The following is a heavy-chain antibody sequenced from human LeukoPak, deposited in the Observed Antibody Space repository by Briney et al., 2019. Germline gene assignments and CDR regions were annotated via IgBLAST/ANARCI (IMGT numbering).Heavy chain of an antibody. J-gene: IGHJ4*02. CDR1: GFTFSSYW. CDR3: ARRGTVTTNIDY. CDR2: INSDGSST. V-gene: IGHV3-74*01. D-gene: IGHD4-17*01. Sequence: PGGSLRLSCAASGFTFSSYWMDWVRQAPGKGLVWVSRINSDGSSTSYADSVKGRFTISRDNAKNTLYLQMNSLRAEDTAVYYCARRGTVTTNIDYWGQGTLVTVSS.